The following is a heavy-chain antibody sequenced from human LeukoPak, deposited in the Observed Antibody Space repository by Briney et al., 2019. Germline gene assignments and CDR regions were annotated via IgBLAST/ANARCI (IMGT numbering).Heavy chain of an antibody. D-gene: IGHD3-10*01. J-gene: IGHJ3*02. CDR3: AKDTRYHYGSGSYSDI. CDR1: GFTFSSYE. V-gene: IGHV3-48*03. Sequence: PGGSLRLSCAASGFTFSSYEMNWVRQAPGKGLEWVSYISSSGSTIYYADSVKGRFTISRDNAKNSLYLQMNSLRAEDTAVYYCAKDTRYHYGSGSYSDIWGQGTMVTVSS. CDR2: ISSSGSTI.